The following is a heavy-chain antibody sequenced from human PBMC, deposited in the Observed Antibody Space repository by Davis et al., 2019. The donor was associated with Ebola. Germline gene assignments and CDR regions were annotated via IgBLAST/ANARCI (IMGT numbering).Heavy chain of an antibody. V-gene: IGHV1-8*01. CDR2: MNTNSGNT. D-gene: IGHD2-21*01. CDR3: ARADSLHRSTDV. J-gene: IGHJ6*02. Sequence: ASVKVSCKASGYIFTSYYINWLRHPTGQGLEWMGSMNTNSGNTGYAQKFQGRVTITRNNSISTAYMELSSLRSEDTAVYYCARADSLHRSTDVWGQGTTVTVSS. CDR1: GYIFTSYY.